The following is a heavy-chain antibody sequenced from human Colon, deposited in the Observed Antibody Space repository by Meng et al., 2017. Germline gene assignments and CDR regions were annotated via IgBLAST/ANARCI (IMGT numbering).Heavy chain of an antibody. Sequence: LTCTVSGGSISSYYWSWIRQPPGKGLEWIGYIYHSATTNYNPSLKSRVTISVDSSNNQFSLKLSSVTAADTAVYYCARDNDGWSPFDYWGQGTLVTVSS. D-gene: IGHD6-19*01. CDR1: GGSISSYY. J-gene: IGHJ4*02. CDR3: ARDNDGWSPFDY. CDR2: IYHSATT. V-gene: IGHV4-59*01.